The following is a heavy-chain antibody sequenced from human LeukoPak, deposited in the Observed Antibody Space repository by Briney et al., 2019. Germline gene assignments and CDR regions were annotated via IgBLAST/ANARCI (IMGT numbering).Heavy chain of an antibody. CDR1: GYTFTSYG. Sequence: GASVKVSCKASGYTFTSYGISWVRQAPGQGLEWMGGIIPIFGTANYAQKFQGRVTITADESTSTAYMELSSLRSEDTAVYYCARPGGYYDSSGYYSFDYWGQGTLVTVSS. J-gene: IGHJ4*02. CDR2: IIPIFGTA. D-gene: IGHD3-22*01. CDR3: ARPGGYYDSSGYYSFDY. V-gene: IGHV1-69*13.